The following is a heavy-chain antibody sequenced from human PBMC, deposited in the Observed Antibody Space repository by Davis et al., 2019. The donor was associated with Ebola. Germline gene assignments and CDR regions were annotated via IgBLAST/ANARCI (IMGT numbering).Heavy chain of an antibody. V-gene: IGHV4-59*12. CDR1: GGSMSSYY. CDR2: IYYSGST. J-gene: IGHJ6*02. Sequence: SETLSLTCTVSGGSMSSYYWSWIRQPPGKSLEWIGNIYYSGSTNYNPSLKSRVTISVDTSKNQFSRKLSSVTAADTAVYYCARAYHDSPQNYYYYGMDVWGRGTTVTVSS. CDR3: ARAYHDSPQNYYYYGMDV. D-gene: IGHD2-15*01.